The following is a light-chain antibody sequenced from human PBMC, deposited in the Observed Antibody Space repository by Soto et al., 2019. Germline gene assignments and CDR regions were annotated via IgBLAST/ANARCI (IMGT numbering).Light chain of an antibody. V-gene: IGKV3-15*01. CDR3: QQYNNWPPIT. CDR2: GTS. Sequence: EIVLTHSPATLSLSPGERATLSCRASQSLSKSLVWYQQKPGQAPRLLIYGTSTRATGIPARFSGSGSGTEFTLTISSLQSEDFAVYYCQQYNNWPPITFGQGTRLEIK. CDR1: QSLSKS. J-gene: IGKJ5*01.